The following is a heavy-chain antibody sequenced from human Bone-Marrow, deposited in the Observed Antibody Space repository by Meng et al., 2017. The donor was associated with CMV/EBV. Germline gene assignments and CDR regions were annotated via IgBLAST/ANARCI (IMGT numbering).Heavy chain of an antibody. CDR1: GYTFTGYY. D-gene: IGHD2-2*02. J-gene: IGHJ2*01. V-gene: IGHV1-2*06. CDR3: ARDSRHCTSASCYSWYFDL. CDR2: INPNSGAT. Sequence: VSLVESGAGVKMSGCSAKFPCKASGYTFTGYYMNWLRRAPGQGLEWMGRINPNSGATEFAQNFQGRVTMTRDKSISTAYMELSRLRSDDTAVYYCARDSRHCTSASCYSWYFDLWGRGTLVTVSS.